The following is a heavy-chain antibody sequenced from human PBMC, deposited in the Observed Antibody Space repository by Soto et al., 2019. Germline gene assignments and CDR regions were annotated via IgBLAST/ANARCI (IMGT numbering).Heavy chain of an antibody. CDR3: ASLAGYSYGYYYYMDV. J-gene: IGHJ6*03. D-gene: IGHD5-18*01. V-gene: IGHV3-66*01. CDR2: IYSGGST. Sequence: EVQLVESGGGLVQPGGSLRLSCAASGFTVSSNYMSWVRQAPGKGLEWVSVIYSGGSTYYADSVKGRFTISRDNSKNTLYLQMNSLRAEDTAVYYCASLAGYSYGYYYYMDVWGKGTTVTVSS. CDR1: GFTVSSNY.